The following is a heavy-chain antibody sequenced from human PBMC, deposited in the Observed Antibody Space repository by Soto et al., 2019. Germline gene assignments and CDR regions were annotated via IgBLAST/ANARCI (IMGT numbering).Heavy chain of an antibody. CDR1: GFTFSNAW. J-gene: IGHJ6*02. V-gene: IGHV3-15*07. CDR3: KSLYYYYYGMGV. CDR2: IKSKTDGGTT. Sequence: GGSLRLSCAASGFTFSNAWMNWVRQAPGKGLEWVGRIKSKTDGGTTDYAAPVKGRFTISRDDSKNTLYLQMNSLKTEDTAVYYCKSLYYYYYGMGVWGQGTTVTVSS.